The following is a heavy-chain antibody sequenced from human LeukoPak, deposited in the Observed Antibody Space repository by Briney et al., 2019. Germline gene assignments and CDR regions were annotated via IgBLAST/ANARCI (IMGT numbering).Heavy chain of an antibody. D-gene: IGHD2-8*01. CDR3: AHRGNNVVRDAFDI. Sequence: ESGPTLVNPTQTLTLTCTFSGFSLSTSGVGVAWIRQPPGKALEWLALIYWDDDKRYSPSLKSRLTITKDTSKNQVVLTMTNMDPVDTATYYCAHRGNNVVRDAFDIWGQGTMVTVSS. J-gene: IGHJ3*02. V-gene: IGHV2-5*02. CDR1: GFSLSTSGVG. CDR2: IYWDDDK.